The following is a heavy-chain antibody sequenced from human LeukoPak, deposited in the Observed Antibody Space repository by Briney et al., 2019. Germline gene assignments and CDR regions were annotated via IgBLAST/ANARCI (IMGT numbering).Heavy chain of an antibody. J-gene: IGHJ4*02. V-gene: IGHV3-30*04. Sequence: GRSLRLSCSASGFIFSNYAMHWVRQAPGKGLEWVAFISSDGRQQNYADSVKGRFTISRDNSRNTVDLQMNSLRAEDTAVYFCALMSFDFWGQGTLVTVSS. CDR2: ISSDGRQQ. CDR1: GFIFSNYA. CDR3: ALMSFDF. D-gene: IGHD2-8*01.